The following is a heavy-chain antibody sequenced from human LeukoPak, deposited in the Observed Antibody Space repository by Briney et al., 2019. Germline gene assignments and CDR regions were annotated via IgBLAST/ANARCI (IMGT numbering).Heavy chain of an antibody. CDR2: IRGNGET. CDR3: ASASWVLSSDAVR. Sequence: GGSLRLSCAGSGLSFSNYAMSWVRQGPARGLEWVSSIRGNGETFYADYVKVPFSLSSDSSRNKVYLQLNNLRVEATSIYCCASASWVLSSDAVRWGKGTMVTVSS. V-gene: IGHV3-23*01. CDR1: GLSFSNYA. D-gene: IGHD3-9*01. J-gene: IGHJ4*02.